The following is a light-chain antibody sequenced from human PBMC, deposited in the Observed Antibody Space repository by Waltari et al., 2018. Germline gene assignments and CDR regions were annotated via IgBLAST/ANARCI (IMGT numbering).Light chain of an antibody. V-gene: IGKV4-1*01. Sequence: DLVMNQSPDSLAVSLGERATINCKASQSVLYSSNNKDYLAWYQQKPGQPPKLLIYWASIRESGVPDRFSGSGSGTDFTLTISSLQAEDVAVYYCQQYYSNPQTFGQGTKLEIK. CDR1: QSVLYSSNNKDY. CDR2: WAS. CDR3: QQYYSNPQT. J-gene: IGKJ2*01.